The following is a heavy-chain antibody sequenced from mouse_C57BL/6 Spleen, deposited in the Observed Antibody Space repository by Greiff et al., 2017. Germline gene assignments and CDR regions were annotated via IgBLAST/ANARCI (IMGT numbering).Heavy chain of an antibody. J-gene: IGHJ3*01. V-gene: IGHV5-9*01. CDR2: ISGGGGNT. CDR1: GFTFSSYT. Sequence: EVHLEESGGGLVKPGGSLKLSCAASGFTFSSYTMSWVRQTPEKRLEWVATISGGGGNTYYPDSVKGRFTISRDNAKNTLYLQMSSLRSEDTALYYCARAGYYGSSYFADWGQGTLVTVSA. CDR3: ARAGYYGSSYFAD. D-gene: IGHD1-1*01.